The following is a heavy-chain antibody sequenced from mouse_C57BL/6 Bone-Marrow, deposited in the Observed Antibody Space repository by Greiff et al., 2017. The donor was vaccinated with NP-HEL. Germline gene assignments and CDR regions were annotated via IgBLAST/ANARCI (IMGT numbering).Heavy chain of an antibody. CDR3: ARHSNYGLFAY. CDR2: IHPNSGST. V-gene: IGHV1-64*01. Sequence: QVHVKQPGAELVKPGASVKLSCKASGYTFTSYWMHWVKQRPGQGLEWIGMIHPNSGSTNYNEKFKSKATLTVDKSSSTAYMQLSSLTSEDSAVYYCARHSNYGLFAYGGQGTLVTVSA. D-gene: IGHD2-5*01. CDR1: GYTFTSYW. J-gene: IGHJ3*01.